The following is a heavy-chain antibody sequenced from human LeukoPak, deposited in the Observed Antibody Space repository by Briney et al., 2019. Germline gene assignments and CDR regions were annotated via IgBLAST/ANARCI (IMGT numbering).Heavy chain of an antibody. V-gene: IGHV4-34*01. J-gene: IGHJ6*03. CDR1: GGSFSGYY. Sequence: KSSETLSLTCAVYGGSFSGYYWSWIRQPPGKGLEWIGEINHSGSTNYNPSLKGRVTISVDTSKNQFSLKLSSVTAADTAVYYCARGPYSGYDSHYMDVWGKGTTVTVSS. D-gene: IGHD5-12*01. CDR2: INHSGST. CDR3: ARGPYSGYDSHYMDV.